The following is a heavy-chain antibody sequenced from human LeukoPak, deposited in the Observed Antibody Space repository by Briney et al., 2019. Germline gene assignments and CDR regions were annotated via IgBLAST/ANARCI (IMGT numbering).Heavy chain of an antibody. V-gene: IGHV3-23*01. CDR1: GFTFSSYA. Sequence: SGGSLRLSCAASGFTFSSYAMSWVRQAPGKGLEWVSAISGSGGSTYYADSVKGRFTISRDNSKNTLYLQMNSLRAEDTAVYYCAKDILGGSGLDYWGQGTLVTVSS. CDR2: ISGSGGST. J-gene: IGHJ4*02. CDR3: AKDILGGSGLDY. D-gene: IGHD2-15*01.